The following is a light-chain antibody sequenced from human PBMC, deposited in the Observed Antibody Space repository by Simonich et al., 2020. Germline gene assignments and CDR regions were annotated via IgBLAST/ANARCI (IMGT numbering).Light chain of an antibody. J-gene: IGKJ3*01. CDR3: QQSYSTPFT. CDR1: QEISNY. CDR2: AAS. Sequence: DIQMTQSPSSLSASVGNRVTITCQASQEISNYLNWYQQKPGKAPKLLIYAASSLQSGVPSRFSGSGSGTDFTLTISSLQPEDFATYYCQQSYSTPFTFGPGTKVDIK. V-gene: IGKV1-39*01.